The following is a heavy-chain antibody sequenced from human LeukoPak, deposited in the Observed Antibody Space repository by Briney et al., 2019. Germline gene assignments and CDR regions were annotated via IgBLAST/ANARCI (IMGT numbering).Heavy chain of an antibody. CDR2: ISSSSSYI. CDR1: GFAFRGYS. J-gene: IGHJ3*02. Sequence: PGGPLRLYWAASGFAFRGYSIHWVPQAPGKRLVWVSSISSSSSYIYYADSVKGRFTISRDNAKNSLYLQMNSLRAEDTAVYYCARDRYQLLSRAVAFDIWGQGTMVTVSS. CDR3: ARDRYQLLSRAVAFDI. V-gene: IGHV3-21*01. D-gene: IGHD2-2*01.